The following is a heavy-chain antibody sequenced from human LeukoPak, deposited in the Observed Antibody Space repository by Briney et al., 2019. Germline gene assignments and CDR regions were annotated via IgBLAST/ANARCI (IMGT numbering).Heavy chain of an antibody. V-gene: IGHV4-4*07. J-gene: IGHJ4*02. D-gene: IGHD3-22*01. Sequence: SETLSLTCTVSGGSISSYYWSWIRQPAGKGLEWIGRIYTSGSTNYNPSLKSRVTISVDTSKNQFSLKLSSVTAADTAVYYCARDRSYYDSSGYPLLGGVDYWGQGTLVTVSS. CDR3: ARDRSYYDSSGYPLLGGVDY. CDR1: GGSISSYY. CDR2: IYTSGST.